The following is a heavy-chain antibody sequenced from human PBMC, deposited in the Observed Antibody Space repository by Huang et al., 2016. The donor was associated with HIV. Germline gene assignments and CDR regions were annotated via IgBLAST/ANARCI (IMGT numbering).Heavy chain of an antibody. CDR1: GGSIRSDNYY. J-gene: IGHJ4*02. CDR2: INYSGST. Sequence: QLQLQESGPGLVKPSETLSLTCTVSGGSIRSDNYYWGWIRQPPGKGLEWIGSINYSGSTYDNPSLKSRVTITVDTSKNQFSLKMRSVTAADTAVYYCARLPGSITMIRGVITDPYWGQGTLVTVSS. V-gene: IGHV4-39*01. CDR3: ARLPGSITMIRGVITDPY. D-gene: IGHD3-10*01.